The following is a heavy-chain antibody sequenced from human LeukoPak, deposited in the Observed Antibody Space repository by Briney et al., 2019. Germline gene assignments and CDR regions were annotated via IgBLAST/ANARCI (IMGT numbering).Heavy chain of an antibody. CDR2: IYYSGST. D-gene: IGHD5-12*01. Sequence: PSETLSLTCTVSGDSTTSSSHYWGWVRQPPGKGLEWIGSIYYSGSTYYNPSLKNRVTISVDTSKNQFSLNLRSVTAADTAVYYCARQGPLSGYDYAAFDYWGQGTLVIVSS. J-gene: IGHJ4*02. CDR3: ARQGPLSGYDYAAFDY. V-gene: IGHV4-39*01. CDR1: GDSTTSSSHY.